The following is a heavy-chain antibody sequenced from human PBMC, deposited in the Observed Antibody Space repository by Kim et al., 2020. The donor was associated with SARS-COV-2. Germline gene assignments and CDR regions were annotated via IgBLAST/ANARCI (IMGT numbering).Heavy chain of an antibody. J-gene: IGHJ4*02. CDR1: GIPFSNAW. V-gene: IGHV3-15*01. Sequence: GGSLRLSCAVSGIPFSNAWFNWVRQSPGKGLEWVGRIKSKTDGGTADLAAPVKGRFAISRDDSKNTLSLLMNNVETDDSAVYYCTTVSMRWCQGTLVTVSS. CDR3: TTVSMR. CDR2: IKSKTDGGTA. D-gene: IGHD2-2*01.